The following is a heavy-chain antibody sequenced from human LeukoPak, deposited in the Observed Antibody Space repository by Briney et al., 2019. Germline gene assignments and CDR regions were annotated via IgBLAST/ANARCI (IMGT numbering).Heavy chain of an antibody. D-gene: IGHD3-3*01. CDR1: GFTFSSYG. CDR2: ISYDGSNK. V-gene: IGHV3-30*18. CDR3: AKEHDFDIFGGYYYYYGMDV. J-gene: IGHJ6*02. Sequence: GGSLRLSCAASGFTFSSYGMHWVRQAPGKGLEWVAVISYDGSNKYYADSVKGRFTISRDNSKNTLYLQMNSLRAEDTAVYYCAKEHDFDIFGGYYYYYGMDVWGQGTTVTVSS.